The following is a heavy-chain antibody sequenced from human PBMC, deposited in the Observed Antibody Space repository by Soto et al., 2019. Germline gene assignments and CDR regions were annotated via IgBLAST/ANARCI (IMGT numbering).Heavy chain of an antibody. CDR3: ARGNSSGSHYNSGY. V-gene: IGHV3-48*02. D-gene: IGHD3-10*01. J-gene: IGHJ4*02. Sequence: EVQLVESGGGLVQPGGSLRLSCITSGFSDHTFDMNWVRQAPGRGLEWVSSISTTSGAIYYADSMRGRFTVSRDNAKSSLYLQMNSLRDEDTAVYYCARGNSSGSHYNSGYWGQGTLVTVSS. CDR2: ISTTSGAI. CDR1: GFSDHTFD.